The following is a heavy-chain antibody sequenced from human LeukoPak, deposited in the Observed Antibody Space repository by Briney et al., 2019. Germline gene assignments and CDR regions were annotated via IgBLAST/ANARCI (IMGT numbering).Heavy chain of an antibody. CDR2: ISGSGGST. J-gene: IGHJ4*02. V-gene: IGHV3-23*01. D-gene: IGHD3-10*01. Sequence: GGSLRLSCAASGFTFSSYAMSWVRQAPGKGLEWVSAISGSGGSTYYADSVKGRFTISRDNSKNTLYLQMNSPRAEDTAVYYCAKRTYGSGYTDYWGQGTLVTVSS. CDR1: GFTFSSYA. CDR3: AKRTYGSGYTDY.